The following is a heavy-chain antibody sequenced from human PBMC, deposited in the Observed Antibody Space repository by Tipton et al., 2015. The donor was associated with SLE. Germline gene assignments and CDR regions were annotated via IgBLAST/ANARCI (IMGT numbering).Heavy chain of an antibody. CDR3: ARGTGGGNTTWYDYFDY. V-gene: IGHV4-34*01. CDR1: GGSISSYY. CDR2: INHSGST. Sequence: TLSLTCTVSGGSISSYYWSWIRQPPGKGLEWIGEINHSGSTNYNPSLKSRVTISVDTSKNQFSLKLSSVTAADTAVYYCARGTGGGNTTWYDYFDYWGHGTLVTVSS. D-gene: IGHD6-13*01. J-gene: IGHJ4*01.